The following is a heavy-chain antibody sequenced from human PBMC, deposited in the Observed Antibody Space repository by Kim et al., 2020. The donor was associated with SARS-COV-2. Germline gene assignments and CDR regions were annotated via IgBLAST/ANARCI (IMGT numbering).Heavy chain of an antibody. CDR3: ASPLNDFWSGYSSMDV. Sequence: SETLSLTCTVSGGSISSSSYYWGWIRQPPGKGLEWIGSIYYSGSTYYNPSLKSRVTISVDTSKNQFSLKLSSVTAADTAVYYCASPLNDFWSGYSSMDV. D-gene: IGHD3-3*01. J-gene: IGHJ6*01. V-gene: IGHV4-39*01. CDR2: IYYSGST. CDR1: GGSISSSSYY.